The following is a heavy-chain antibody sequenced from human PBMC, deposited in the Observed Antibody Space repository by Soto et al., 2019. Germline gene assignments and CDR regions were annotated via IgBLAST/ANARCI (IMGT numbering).Heavy chain of an antibody. CDR3: ARDMIGHDNYETIGYYFDH. D-gene: IGHD3-22*01. J-gene: IGHJ4*02. CDR1: GYSFTNFH. CDR2: IDPSGGIT. Sequence: QVQLSQFGAEVKKPGASVKVSCKASGYSFTNFHIHWVRQAPGQGLEWMGMIDPSGGITRDAQRLKGRITMTRDASTSTVYMELRSLTSEDTAVYYCARDMIGHDNYETIGYYFDHWGQGTLVTVSS. V-gene: IGHV1-46*01.